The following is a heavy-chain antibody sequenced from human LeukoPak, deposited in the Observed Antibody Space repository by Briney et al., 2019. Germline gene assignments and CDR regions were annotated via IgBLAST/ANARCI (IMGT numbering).Heavy chain of an antibody. D-gene: IGHD1-26*01. CDR2: IKSKTDGGTT. CDR3: TTRIVGATTVDY. J-gene: IGHJ4*02. CDR1: GLTLSNSC. Sequence: PGGSVRLSCAASGLTLSNSCMSWVRQAPGKGLEWVGCIKSKTDGGTTDYAAPVKGRFTISRDDSKNTLYLQMNSLKTEDTAVYYCTTRIVGATTVDYWGQGTLVTVSS. V-gene: IGHV3-15*01.